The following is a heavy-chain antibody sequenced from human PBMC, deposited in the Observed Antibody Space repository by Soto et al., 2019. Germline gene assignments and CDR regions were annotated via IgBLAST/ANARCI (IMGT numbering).Heavy chain of an antibody. CDR3: ARGSVPAATPYYFDY. D-gene: IGHD2-2*01. V-gene: IGHV1-69*01. Sequence: QVHLVQSGAEVKKPGSSVKVSCKAFGGTFSTYAISWVRQAPGQGLEWMGGIIPIFGTANYAQKFQGRVTITADVSTSTAYMQLSGLRSEDSAVYYCARGSVPAATPYYFDYWGQGTLVTVSS. CDR2: IIPIFGTA. J-gene: IGHJ4*02. CDR1: GGTFSTYA.